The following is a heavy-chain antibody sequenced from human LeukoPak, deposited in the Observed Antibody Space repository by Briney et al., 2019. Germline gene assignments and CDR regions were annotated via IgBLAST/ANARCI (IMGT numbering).Heavy chain of an antibody. CDR1: GYTFSSYG. J-gene: IGHJ4*02. CDR3: ARVKINQQMYVY. V-gene: IGHV1-18*01. Sequence: GASVKVSCKASGYTFSSYGISWVRQAPGQGLEWMGWISAYNGNTNYAQKLQGRVTMTTDTSTSTAYMELRSLRSEDTPVYYCARVKINQQMYVYWGQGTLVTVSS. D-gene: IGHD2-2*01. CDR2: ISAYNGNT.